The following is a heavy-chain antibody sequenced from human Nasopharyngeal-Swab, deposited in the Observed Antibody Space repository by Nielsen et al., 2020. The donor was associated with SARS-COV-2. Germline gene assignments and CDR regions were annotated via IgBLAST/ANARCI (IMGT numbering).Heavy chain of an antibody. D-gene: IGHD1-26*01. CDR2: IPYRGST. V-gene: IGHV4-31*02. CDR1: GGPLNSGYSC. CDR3: ARDYRGAGYYYYGTDV. Sequence: SETLSLTWTVFGGPLNSGYSCWSRFRQHAGKGQEWLGQIPYRGSTYYNPSLKRRVTISVDTSKNQVSLNLSSVTAADTAVYYCARDYRGAGYYYYGTDVWGQGTTVTVSS. J-gene: IGHJ6*02.